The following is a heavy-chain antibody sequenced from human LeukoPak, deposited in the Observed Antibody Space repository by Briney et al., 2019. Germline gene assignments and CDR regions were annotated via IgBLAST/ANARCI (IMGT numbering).Heavy chain of an antibody. D-gene: IGHD3-22*01. CDR2: ISYDGSNK. Sequence: PGRSLRLSCAASGFTFSSYAMHWVRQAPGKGLEWVAVISYDGSNKYYADSVKGRFTISRDNSKNTLYVQMNSLRAEDTAVYYCAKDRQSRGSLGFDYWGQGALVIVSS. V-gene: IGHV3-30-3*01. J-gene: IGHJ4*02. CDR1: GFTFSSYA. CDR3: AKDRQSRGSLGFDY.